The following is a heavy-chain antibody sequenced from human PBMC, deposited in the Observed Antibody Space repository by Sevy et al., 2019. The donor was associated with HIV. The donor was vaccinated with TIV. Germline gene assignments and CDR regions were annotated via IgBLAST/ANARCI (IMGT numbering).Heavy chain of an antibody. CDR1: GFTFGSYG. Sequence: VGSLRLSCAASGFTFGSYGMHWVLQAPGKGLEWVAFILYDGSDKYYAESVKGRFTISRDTSENTLYLQMNSLRPDDTAVYYCARAVFYDGKSLDYWGQGTLVTVSS. CDR3: ARAVFYDGKSLDY. D-gene: IGHD2-8*01. CDR2: ILYDGSDK. J-gene: IGHJ4*02. V-gene: IGHV3-33*01.